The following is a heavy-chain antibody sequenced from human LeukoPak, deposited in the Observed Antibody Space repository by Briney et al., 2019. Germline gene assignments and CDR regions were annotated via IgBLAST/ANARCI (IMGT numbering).Heavy chain of an antibody. CDR3: ARDFPYYDSSGYCGYFDY. J-gene: IGHJ4*02. Sequence: GGSLRLSCAASGFTFSSYGMHWVRQAPGKGLEWVAVIWYDGSNKYYADSVKGRFTISRDNSKNTLYLQMNSLRAEDTAVYYCARDFPYYDSSGYCGYFDYWGQGTLVTVSS. D-gene: IGHD3-22*01. CDR2: IWYDGSNK. V-gene: IGHV3-33*01. CDR1: GFTFSSYG.